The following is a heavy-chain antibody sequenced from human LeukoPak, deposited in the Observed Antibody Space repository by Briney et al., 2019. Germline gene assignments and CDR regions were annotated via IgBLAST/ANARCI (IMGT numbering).Heavy chain of an antibody. CDR2: IYPGDSDT. CDR1: GYSFTSYW. CDR3: ARPEERSGYDMAAFDI. Sequence: KPGESLKISCEGSGYSFTSYWIGWVRQMPGKGLEWVGIIYPGDSDTRYSPSFQGQVTISADKSFSTAYLQWSSLKASDTAMYYCARPEERSGYDMAAFDIWGQGTMVTVSS. D-gene: IGHD5-12*01. J-gene: IGHJ3*02. V-gene: IGHV5-51*01.